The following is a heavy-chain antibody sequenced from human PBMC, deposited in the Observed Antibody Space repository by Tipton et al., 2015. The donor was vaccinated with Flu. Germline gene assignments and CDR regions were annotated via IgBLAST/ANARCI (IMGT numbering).Heavy chain of an antibody. V-gene: IGHV4-39*07. D-gene: IGHD1-26*01. CDR2: IYYSGST. Sequence: TLSLTCTVSGGSISSSSYYWGWNRQPPGKGLEWIGTIYYSGSTYYNPSLKSRITMSVDTSTNQFSLNLSSVTAADTAVYYCACRGSCYHWGQGTLVTVSA. J-gene: IGHJ4*02. CDR3: ACRGSCYH. CDR1: GGSISSSSYY.